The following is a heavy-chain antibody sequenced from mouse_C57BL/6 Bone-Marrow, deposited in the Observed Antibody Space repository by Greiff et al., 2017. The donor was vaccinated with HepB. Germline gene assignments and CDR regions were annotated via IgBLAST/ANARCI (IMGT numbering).Heavy chain of an antibody. V-gene: IGHV2-6-1*01. Sequence: QVQLKESGPGLVAPSQSLSITCTVSGFSLTSYGVHWVRQPPGKGLEWLVVIWSDGSTTYNSALKSRLSISKDNSKSQVFLKMNSLQTDDTAMYYCARHVIYYDYDVYFDVWGTGTTVTVSS. J-gene: IGHJ1*03. D-gene: IGHD2-4*01. CDR3: ARHVIYYDYDVYFDV. CDR2: IWSDGST. CDR1: GFSLTSYG.